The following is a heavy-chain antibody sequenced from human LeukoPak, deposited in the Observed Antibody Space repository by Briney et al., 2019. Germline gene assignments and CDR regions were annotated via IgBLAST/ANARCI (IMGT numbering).Heavy chain of an antibody. Sequence: SETLSLTCAVYGGSFSGYYWSWIRQPPGKGLEWIGEINHSGSTNYNPSLKSRVTMSVDTSKNQFSLNLSSVTAADTAIYYCARHRGVSYYDAFDIWGQGTVVTVSS. D-gene: IGHD1-26*01. CDR1: GGSFSGYY. CDR3: ARHRGVSYYDAFDI. V-gene: IGHV4-34*01. J-gene: IGHJ3*02. CDR2: INHSGST.